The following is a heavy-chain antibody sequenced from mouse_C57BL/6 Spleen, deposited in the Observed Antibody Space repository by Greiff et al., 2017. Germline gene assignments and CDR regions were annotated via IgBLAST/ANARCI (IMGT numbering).Heavy chain of an antibody. V-gene: IGHV3-6*01. CDR2: ISYDGSN. Sequence: EVQLQQSGPGLVKPSQSLSLTCSVTGYSITSGYYWNWIRQFPGNKLEWMGYISYDGSNNYNPSLKNRITITRDTSKNQFFLKLNSVTTEDTATYYCARARLRQDYWYCDVWGTGTTVTVAS. CDR1: GYSITSGYY. J-gene: IGHJ1*03. D-gene: IGHD2-4*01. CDR3: ARARLRQDYWYCDV.